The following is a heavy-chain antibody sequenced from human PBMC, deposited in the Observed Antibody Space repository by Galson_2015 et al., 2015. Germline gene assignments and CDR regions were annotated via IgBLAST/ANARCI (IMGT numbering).Heavy chain of an antibody. CDR1: GFTFSTYG. D-gene: IGHD1-26*01. CDR2: ISYDGSNK. Sequence: SLRLSCAASGFTFSTYGMHWVRQAPGKGLEWVAIISYDGSNKYYADSVKGRFTISRDNSKNTLYLQMNSLRTDDTAVYYCAKDVLSGNYRGGRFDYWGQGTLVSVSS. CDR3: AKDVLSGNYRGGRFDY. J-gene: IGHJ4*02. V-gene: IGHV3-30*18.